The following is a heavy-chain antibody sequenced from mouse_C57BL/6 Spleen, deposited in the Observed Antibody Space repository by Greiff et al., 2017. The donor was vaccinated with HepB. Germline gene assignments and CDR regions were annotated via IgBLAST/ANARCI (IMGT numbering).Heavy chain of an antibody. V-gene: IGHV1-82*01. CDR2: IYPGDGDT. J-gene: IGHJ1*03. CDR1: GYAFSSSW. Sequence: VQLQQSGPELVKPGASVKISCKASGYAFSSSWMNWVKQRPGKGLEWIGRIYPGDGDTTYNGKFKGKARLTADKSSSTAYMQLSSLTSEDSAVYFCASWDIRWYFDVWGTGTTVTVSS. CDR3: ASWDIRWYFDV. D-gene: IGHD4-1*01.